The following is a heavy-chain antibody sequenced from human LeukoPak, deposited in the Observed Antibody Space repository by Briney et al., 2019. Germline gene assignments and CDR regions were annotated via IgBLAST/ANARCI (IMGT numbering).Heavy chain of an antibody. Sequence: GASVKVSCKASGYTFTSYDINWVRHATGQGLEWMGWMNPNSGNTGYAQKFQGRVTMTRNTSISTAYMELSSLRSEDTAVYYCASRWWGRSGWYPNYYYMDVWGKGTTVTVSS. CDR3: ASRWWGRSGWYPNYYYMDV. J-gene: IGHJ6*03. CDR1: GYTFTSYD. CDR2: MNPNSGNT. D-gene: IGHD6-19*01. V-gene: IGHV1-8*01.